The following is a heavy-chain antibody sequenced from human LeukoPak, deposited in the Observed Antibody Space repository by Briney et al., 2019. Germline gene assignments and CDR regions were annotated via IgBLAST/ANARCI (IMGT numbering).Heavy chain of an antibody. CDR2: IYYSGST. J-gene: IGHJ3*02. V-gene: IGHV4-39*07. D-gene: IGHD3-22*01. Sequence: PSETLSLTCAVSGGSISSSSYYWGWVRQPPGKGLEWIGSIYYSGSTYYNPSLKSRVTISVDTSKNQFSLKLSSVTAADTAVYYCARTKYYYDLDAFDIWGQGTMVTVSS. CDR1: GGSISSSSYY. CDR3: ARTKYYYDLDAFDI.